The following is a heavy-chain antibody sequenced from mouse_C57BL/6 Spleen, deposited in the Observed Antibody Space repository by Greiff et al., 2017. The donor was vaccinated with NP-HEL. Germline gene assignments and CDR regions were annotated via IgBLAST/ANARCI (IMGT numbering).Heavy chain of an antibody. D-gene: IGHD2-1*01. Sequence: EVMLVESGGGLVKPGGSLKLSCAASGFTFSSYAMSWVRQTPEKRLEWVATISDGGRYTYYPDNVKGRFTISRDNAKNNLYLQMSHLKSEDTAMYYCARENYYGNSLHAMDYWGQGTSVTVSS. CDR1: GFTFSSYA. J-gene: IGHJ4*01. CDR2: ISDGGRYT. CDR3: ARENYYGNSLHAMDY. V-gene: IGHV5-4*01.